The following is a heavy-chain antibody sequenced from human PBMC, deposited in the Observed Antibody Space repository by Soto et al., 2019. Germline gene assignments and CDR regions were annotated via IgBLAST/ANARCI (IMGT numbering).Heavy chain of an antibody. CDR3: VRDGTKTLRDWFDP. D-gene: IGHD1-1*01. CDR1: GASISGFY. V-gene: IGHV4-4*07. J-gene: IGHJ5*02. Sequence: SETLSLTCTVSGASISGFYWSWIRKSAGKGLEWIGRIHATGTTDYNPSLKSRVMMSVDTSKKQFSLKLRSVTAADTAVYYCVRDGTKTLRDWFDPWGQGTLVTVSS. CDR2: IHATGTT.